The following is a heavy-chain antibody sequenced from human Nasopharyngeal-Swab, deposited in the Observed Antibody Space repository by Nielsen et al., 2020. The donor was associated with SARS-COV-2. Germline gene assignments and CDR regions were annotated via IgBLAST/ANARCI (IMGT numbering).Heavy chain of an antibody. CDR1: GFIFSSYW. CDR3: ARESIAAAGPGMDV. CDR2: IKSDGSST. D-gene: IGHD6-13*01. V-gene: IGHV3-74*01. J-gene: IGHJ6*02. Sequence: GGSLRLSCAASGFIFSSYWMHWVRQAPGKGLVWVSRIKSDGSSTSYADSVKGRFTISRDNAKNTLFLQMNSLRAEDTAVYYCARESIAAAGPGMDVWGQGTTVTVPS.